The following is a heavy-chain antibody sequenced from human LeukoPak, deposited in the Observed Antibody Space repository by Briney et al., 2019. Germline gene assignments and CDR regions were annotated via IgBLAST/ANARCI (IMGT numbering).Heavy chain of an antibody. CDR1: GGSFSDYY. CDR2: INHSGST. V-gene: IGHV4-34*01. CDR3: ARVLLRHAFDI. Sequence: SETLSLTCAVYGGSFSDYYWSWIRQPPGKGLEWIGEINHSGSTNYNPSLKSRVTISVDTSKNQFSLKLSSVTAADTAVYYCARVLLRHAFDIWGQGTMVTVSS. D-gene: IGHD3-10*01. J-gene: IGHJ3*02.